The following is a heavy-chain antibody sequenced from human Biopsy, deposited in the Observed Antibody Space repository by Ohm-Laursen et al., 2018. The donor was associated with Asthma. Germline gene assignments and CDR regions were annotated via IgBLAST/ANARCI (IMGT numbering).Heavy chain of an antibody. Sequence: ASVKVSCKASGYTVTRYAINWVRQAPGQGLEWMGGIIPIFDTPNYAQKFQGRVTITADESTTTAYMELSSLRSEDTAVYYCVTSGGDYGYFGLDVWGQGTTVTVSS. J-gene: IGHJ6*02. CDR1: GYTVTRYA. CDR3: VTSGGDYGYFGLDV. CDR2: IIPIFDTP. D-gene: IGHD4-17*01. V-gene: IGHV1-69*13.